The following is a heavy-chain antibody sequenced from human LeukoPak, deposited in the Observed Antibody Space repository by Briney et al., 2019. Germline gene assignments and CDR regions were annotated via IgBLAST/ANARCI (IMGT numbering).Heavy chain of an antibody. CDR1: GVTFSSHS. Sequence: GGSLRLSCAASGVTFSSHSMNWVRQAPGKGLEWVSYISSSSSTIYYADSVKGRFTISRDNAKNSLYLQMNSLGAEDTAVYYCARGAYYYEDWGQGTLVTVSS. CDR3: ARGAYYYED. V-gene: IGHV3-48*01. D-gene: IGHD3-3*01. CDR2: ISSSSSTI. J-gene: IGHJ4*02.